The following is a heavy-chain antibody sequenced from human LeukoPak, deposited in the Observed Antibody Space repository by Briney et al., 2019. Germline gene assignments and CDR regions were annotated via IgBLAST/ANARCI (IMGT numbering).Heavy chain of an antibody. J-gene: IGHJ4*02. V-gene: IGHV4-34*01. CDR1: GGSFSGYY. Sequence: SETLSLTCAVYGGSFSGYYWSWIRQPPGKGLEWIGEINHSGSTNYNPSLKSRVTISVDTSKNQFSLKLSSVTAADTAMYYCARGIAAAGNVDYWGQGTLVTVSS. CDR3: ARGIAAAGNVDY. CDR2: INHSGST. D-gene: IGHD6-13*01.